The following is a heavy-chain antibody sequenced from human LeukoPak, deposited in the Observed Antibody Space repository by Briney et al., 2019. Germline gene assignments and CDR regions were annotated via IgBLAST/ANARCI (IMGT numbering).Heavy chain of an antibody. V-gene: IGHV1-8*01. J-gene: IGHJ5*02. D-gene: IGHD2-2*01. CDR3: ARVTSGVRYNCVDP. Sequence: ASVTVSCKPSGYTFTDYDINWVRQAPGQGLEWMGYIHPSSGYRESAQKFQGRVTMTRNVSTDTAYMELSSLTSEDTAVYYCARVTSGVRYNCVDPWGQGTLITVSS. CDR1: GYTFTDYD. CDR2: IHPSSGYR.